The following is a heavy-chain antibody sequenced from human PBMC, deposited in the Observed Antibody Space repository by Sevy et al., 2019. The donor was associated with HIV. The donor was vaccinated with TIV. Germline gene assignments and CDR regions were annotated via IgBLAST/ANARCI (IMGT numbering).Heavy chain of an antibody. D-gene: IGHD3-10*01. CDR1: GFTFCSYT. CDR2: ISFSSNYI. CDR3: ARPYGSGSWEAFDL. J-gene: IGHJ3*01. Sequence: GESLKISCGASGFTFCSYTMNWVRQAPGKGLEWVSSISFSSNYIYYADSVKGRFTISRDNAKNSLVLQMNSLRAEDTAVYYCARPYGSGSWEAFDLWGQGTMVTVSS. V-gene: IGHV3-21*01.